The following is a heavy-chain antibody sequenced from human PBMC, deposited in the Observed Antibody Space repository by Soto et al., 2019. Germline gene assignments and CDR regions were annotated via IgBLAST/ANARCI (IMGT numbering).Heavy chain of an antibody. V-gene: IGHV4-59*01. D-gene: IGHD6-13*01. CDR1: GGSISSNY. Sequence: GPGPGETSETLSLTCTVSGGSISSNYWTWIRQPPGKGLEWIGYVYNSGSNNYNPSLKSRVTISEDTSKSQFSLKVNSMTAADTAVYYCARYRREAVAGYTLDNWGQGILVTVSS. CDR2: VYNSGSN. J-gene: IGHJ4*02. CDR3: ARYRREAVAGYTLDN.